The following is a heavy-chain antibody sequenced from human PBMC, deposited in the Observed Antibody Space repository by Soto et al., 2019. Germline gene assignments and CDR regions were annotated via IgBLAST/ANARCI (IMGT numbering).Heavy chain of an antibody. CDR2: ITWDGGSS. CDR1: GFSFDDYT. Sequence: EVQLVESGGVVVQPGGSLRLSCAASGFSFDDYTMHWVRQAPGKGLEWVSLITWDGGSSYYADSVKGRFTISRDNSKDSLFLQMNSLRTEDTALYYCAKDARYYDSSSGSAFYFDSWGQGTLVTVSS. CDR3: AKDARYYDSSSGSAFYFDS. D-gene: IGHD3-22*01. V-gene: IGHV3-43*01. J-gene: IGHJ4*02.